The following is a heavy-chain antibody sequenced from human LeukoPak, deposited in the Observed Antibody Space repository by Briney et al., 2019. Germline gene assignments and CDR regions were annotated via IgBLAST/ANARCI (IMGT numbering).Heavy chain of an antibody. D-gene: IGHD5-12*01. CDR2: IKQDGSEK. J-gene: IGHJ4*02. Sequence: RPGGSLRLSCAASGFTFSSYWMSWVRQAPGKGLEWVANIKQDGSEKYYVESVKGRFTISRDNAKNSLYLQMNSLRAEDTAVYYCARDASRWLPKDYFDYWGQGTLVTVSS. CDR3: ARDASRWLPKDYFDY. CDR1: GFTFSSYW. V-gene: IGHV3-7*01.